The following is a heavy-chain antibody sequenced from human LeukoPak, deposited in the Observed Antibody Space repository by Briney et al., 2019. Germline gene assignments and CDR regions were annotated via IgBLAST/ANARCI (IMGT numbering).Heavy chain of an antibody. CDR3: SRESGPFCPFGY. CDR2: ISLDGQT. V-gene: IGHV4-4*02. Sequence: PSGTLSLTCGVSGGSISGTNWWSWVRQPPGQGLEWIGEISLDGQTNYNPSLNGRVTMSLDKSSNQLSLHLTSVTAADTATYFCSRESGPFCPFGYWGQGTLV. J-gene: IGHJ4*02. D-gene: IGHD1-26*01. CDR1: GGSISGTNW.